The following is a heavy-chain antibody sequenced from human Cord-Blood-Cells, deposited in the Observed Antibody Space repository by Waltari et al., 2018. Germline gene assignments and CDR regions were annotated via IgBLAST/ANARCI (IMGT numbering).Heavy chain of an antibody. CDR1: GFPFSSYG. CDR3: AKERCSSTSCYNYFDY. Sequence: QVQLVESGGGVVQPGRSLRLSCAASGFPFSSYGIHWSRQAPGKGLEWVAVIWYDGSNKYYADSVKGRFTISRDNSKNTLYLQMNSLRAEDTAMYYCAKERCSSTSCYNYFDYWGQGTLVTVSS. J-gene: IGHJ4*02. CDR2: IWYDGSNK. V-gene: IGHV3-30*18. D-gene: IGHD2-2*02.